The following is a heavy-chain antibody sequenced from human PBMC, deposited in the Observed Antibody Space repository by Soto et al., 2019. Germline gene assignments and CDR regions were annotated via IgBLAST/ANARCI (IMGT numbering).Heavy chain of an antibody. CDR3: ARDPLLYCSSGRCYVGDTFDI. CDR2: IKQDGSEK. CDR1: GFTFNNYC. J-gene: IGHJ3*02. D-gene: IGHD2-15*01. Sequence: PGGSMRISCAASGFTFNNYCMSWVRQATGKGLEWVANIKQDGSEKYYVDSVKGRFTISRDNAKNSLYLQMNGLRAEDTAVYYCARDPLLYCSSGRCYVGDTFDIWGQGTMVTVSS. V-gene: IGHV3-7*05.